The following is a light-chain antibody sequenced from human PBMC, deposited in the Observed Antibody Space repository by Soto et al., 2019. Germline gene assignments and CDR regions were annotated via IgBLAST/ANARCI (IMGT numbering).Light chain of an antibody. CDR2: DVS. J-gene: IGLJ2*01. Sequence: QSALTQPASVPGSPGQSITISCTGTSSDVGGYNYVSWYQQHPGKAPKLMIYDVSIRPSGVSNRFSGSKSGNTASLTISGLQAEDEADYYCSSYTSSSTPVVFGGGTKLTVL. CDR1: SSDVGGYNY. V-gene: IGLV2-14*01. CDR3: SSYTSSSTPVV.